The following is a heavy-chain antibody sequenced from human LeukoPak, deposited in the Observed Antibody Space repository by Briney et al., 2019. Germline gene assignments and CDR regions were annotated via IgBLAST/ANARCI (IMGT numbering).Heavy chain of an antibody. CDR1: GGSFSGYY. D-gene: IGHD3-3*01. Sequence: PSETLSLTCAVYGGSFSGYYWSWIRQPPGKGLEWIGEINHSGSTNYNPSLKSRVTISVDTSKNQFSLKLSSATAADTAVYYCARGLTILDYRGQGTLVTVSS. CDR2: INHSGST. J-gene: IGHJ4*02. CDR3: ARGLTILDY. V-gene: IGHV4-34*01.